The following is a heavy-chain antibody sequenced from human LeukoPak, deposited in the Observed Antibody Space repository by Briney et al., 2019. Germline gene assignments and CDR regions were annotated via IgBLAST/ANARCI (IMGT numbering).Heavy chain of an antibody. CDR1: GGSISSYY. J-gene: IGHJ4*02. V-gene: IGHV4-59*08. Sequence: RPSETLSLTCTVSGGSISSYYWSWIRQPPGKGLEWIGYIYYSGSTNYNPSLKSRVTISVDTSKNQFSLKLSSVTAADTAVYYCARVTVTTFHLDYWGQGTLVTVSS. CDR2: IYYSGST. D-gene: IGHD4-17*01. CDR3: ARVTVTTFHLDY.